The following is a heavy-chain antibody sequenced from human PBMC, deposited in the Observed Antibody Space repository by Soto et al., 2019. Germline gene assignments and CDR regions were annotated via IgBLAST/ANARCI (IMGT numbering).Heavy chain of an antibody. CDR1: GGSIISYF. V-gene: IGHV4-59*01. CDR3: ANFNCYFDH. J-gene: IGHJ2*01. CDR2: IYYTGST. Sequence: SETLSLTCTVSGGSIISYFWSWIRQPPGKGLEWIGYIYYTGSTNYNPSLKSRVTISVDTSKNQFSLQLSSVTAADTAVYYCANFNCYFDHWGRGTLVTVSS.